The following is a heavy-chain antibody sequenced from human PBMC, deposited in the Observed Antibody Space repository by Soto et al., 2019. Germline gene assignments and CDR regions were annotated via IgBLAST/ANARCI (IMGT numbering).Heavy chain of an antibody. CDR2: ISAYNGNT. D-gene: IGHD2-2*01. J-gene: IGHJ5*02. CDR3: ARDQYCSSTSCYVRGWFDP. Sequence: QVQLVQSGAEVKKPGASVKVSCKASGYTFTSYGISWVRPAPGQGLEWMGWISAYNGNTNYAQKLQGRVTMTTDTSTSTAYMELRSLRSDDTAVYYCARDQYCSSTSCYVRGWFDPWGQGTLVTVSS. CDR1: GYTFTSYG. V-gene: IGHV1-18*01.